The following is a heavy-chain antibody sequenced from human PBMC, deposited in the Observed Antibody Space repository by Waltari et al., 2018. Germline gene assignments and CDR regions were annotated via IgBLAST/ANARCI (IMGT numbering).Heavy chain of an antibody. CDR2: ISSSRAYK. J-gene: IGHJ4*02. CDR1: GLSFGTYN. Sequence: EGQLVESGGGLVKPGGSLRLSCAASGLSFGTYNMNWVRQAPGKGLEWVSYISSSRAYKYCADSVEGRFAISREDAKNLLFLQMNSLRADDTAVYYCVRENCSVTSCFKHFDYWGRGILVTVSS. V-gene: IGHV3-21*01. CDR3: VRENCSVTSCFKHFDY. D-gene: IGHD2-2*01.